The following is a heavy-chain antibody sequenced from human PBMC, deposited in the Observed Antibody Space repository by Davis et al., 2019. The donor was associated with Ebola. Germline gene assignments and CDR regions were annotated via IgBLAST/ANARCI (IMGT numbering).Heavy chain of an antibody. Sequence: GESLKISCAASGFTFNTYAMSWVRQAPGKGLEWVSVIYSGGSTYYADSVKGRFTISRDNSKNTLYLQMNSLRAEDTAVYYCASEGYCTGGVCPGYYGMDVWGQGTTVTVSS. CDR1: GFTFNTYA. CDR2: IYSGGST. J-gene: IGHJ6*02. D-gene: IGHD2-8*02. V-gene: IGHV3-53*01. CDR3: ASEGYCTGGVCPGYYGMDV.